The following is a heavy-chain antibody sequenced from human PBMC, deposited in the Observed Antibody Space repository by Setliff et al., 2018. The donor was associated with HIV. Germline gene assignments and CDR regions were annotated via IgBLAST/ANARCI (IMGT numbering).Heavy chain of an antibody. D-gene: IGHD3-10*01. CDR3: TRRGADSYYPRPLDV. CDR1: GGSVSTGNYY. CDR2: IFYSGST. Sequence: SETLSLTCTVSGGSVSTGNYYWNWIRLPPGKGLEWIGYIFYSGSTNYNPSLKSRVTISVDTSKNQFSLRLNSVTAADTAISYCTRRGADSYYPRPLDVWGKGTTVTVSS. V-gene: IGHV4-61*01. J-gene: IGHJ6*04.